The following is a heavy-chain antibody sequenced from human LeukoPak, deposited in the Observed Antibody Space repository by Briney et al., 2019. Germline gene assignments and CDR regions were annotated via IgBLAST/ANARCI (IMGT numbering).Heavy chain of an antibody. CDR2: IYYSGST. CDR3: ARDVRTFSSSWSPFDY. CDR1: GGSISSSDYY. D-gene: IGHD6-13*01. Sequence: SETLSLTCTVSGGSISSSDYYWGWIRQPPGKGLEWIGSIYYSGSTYYNPALKSRVTISKDTSQNQFSLKLNSVTAADTAVYYCARDVRTFSSSWSPFDYWGQGTLVTVSS. J-gene: IGHJ4*02. V-gene: IGHV4-39*07.